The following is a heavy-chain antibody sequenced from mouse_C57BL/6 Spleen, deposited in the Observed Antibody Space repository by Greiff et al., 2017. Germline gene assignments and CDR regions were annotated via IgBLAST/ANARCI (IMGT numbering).Heavy chain of an antibody. CDR3: ARDYYGSSDGYFDV. Sequence: EVQLQQSGPELVKPGASVKLSCKASGYTFTDYYMNWVKQSHGKSLEWIGDINPNNGGTSYNQKFKGKATLTVDKSSSTAYMELRSLTSEDSAVYYCARDYYGSSDGYFDVWGTGTTVTVSS. D-gene: IGHD1-1*01. J-gene: IGHJ1*03. V-gene: IGHV1-26*01. CDR1: GYTFTDYY. CDR2: INPNNGGT.